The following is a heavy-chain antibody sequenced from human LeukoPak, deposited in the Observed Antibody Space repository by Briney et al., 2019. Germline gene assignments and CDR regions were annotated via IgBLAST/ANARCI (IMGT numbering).Heavy chain of an antibody. CDR1: GFTFSSYA. CDR2: ISGSGGST. Sequence: GGSLRLSCAAPGFTFSSYAMDWVRQAPGKGLEWVSAISGSGGSTYYADSVKGRFTISRDNSKTTLFLQTNSLRAEDTAVYYCAKDLHDYGNYVGWFDSWGEGTPVTVSS. CDR3: AKDLHDYGNYVGWFDS. D-gene: IGHD4-11*01. V-gene: IGHV3-23*01. J-gene: IGHJ5*01.